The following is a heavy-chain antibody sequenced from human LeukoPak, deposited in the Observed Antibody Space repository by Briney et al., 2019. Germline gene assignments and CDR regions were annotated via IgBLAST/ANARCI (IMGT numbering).Heavy chain of an antibody. CDR3: ARQHDSYYYYYIDV. CDR1: GSSISNGYY. J-gene: IGHJ6*03. Sequence: PSETLSLTCAVSGSSISNGYYWVWIRQPPGRGLEWIGSLYHSDSAYYNTSLRSRVSMSVDTSKNQFSLTLSFVTAADTAVYYCARQHDSYYYYYIDVWGSGTTVTVSS. CDR2: LYHSDSA. V-gene: IGHV4-38-2*01.